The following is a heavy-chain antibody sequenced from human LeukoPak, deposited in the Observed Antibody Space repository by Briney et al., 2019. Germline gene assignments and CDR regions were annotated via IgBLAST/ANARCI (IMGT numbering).Heavy chain of an antibody. CDR1: GGSISSYY. CDR2: VYYSGST. J-gene: IGHJ4*02. D-gene: IGHD2-2*01. CDR3: ARGGFCSSTSCFGGNFDY. V-gene: IGHV4-59*08. Sequence: SETLSLTCTVSGGSISSYYWSWIRRPPGKGLEWIGYVYYSGSTNYNPALKSRVTISVDTSKNQFSLKLSSVTAADTAVYYCARGGFCSSTSCFGGNFDYWGQGTLVTVSS.